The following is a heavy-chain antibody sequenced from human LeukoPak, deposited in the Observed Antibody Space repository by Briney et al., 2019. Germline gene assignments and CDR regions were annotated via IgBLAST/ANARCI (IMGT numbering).Heavy chain of an antibody. CDR3: AKDFYDSSGYFRVPHLFDY. D-gene: IGHD3-22*01. Sequence: GGSLRLSCAASAFTFSRYGMHWVRQTPGKGLEWLAFIRYDGSNKYYADSVKGRFTITRDNSKNTLYLQMNSLRAEDTAVYYCAKDFYDSSGYFRVPHLFDYWGQGTLVTVSS. CDR2: IRYDGSNK. V-gene: IGHV3-30*02. J-gene: IGHJ4*02. CDR1: AFTFSRYG.